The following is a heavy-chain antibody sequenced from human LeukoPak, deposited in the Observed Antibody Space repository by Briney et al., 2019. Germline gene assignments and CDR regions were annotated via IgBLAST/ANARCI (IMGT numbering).Heavy chain of an antibody. CDR1: GYSFISYW. J-gene: IGHJ3*02. CDR2: IHPDDSNT. CDR3: ARPQYSGNYYGSFDM. V-gene: IGHV5-51*01. Sequence: GESLKISCKGSGYSFISYWIGWVRQMPGKGLEWVGIIHPDDSNTKYSPSFQGQVTISADKSISTAYLQWSSLKASDTAMYYCARPQYSGNYYGSFDMWGQGTMVTVSS. D-gene: IGHD1-26*01.